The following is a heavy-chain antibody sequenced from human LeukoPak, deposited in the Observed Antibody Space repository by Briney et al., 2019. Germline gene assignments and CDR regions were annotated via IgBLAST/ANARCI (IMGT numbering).Heavy chain of an antibody. CDR2: ISLTGFT. V-gene: IGHV4-4*02. D-gene: IGHD2-8*01. J-gene: IGHJ4*02. CDR1: GGSITTTNW. CDR3: SRENGAFSPFGF. Sequence: SGTLSLTCGVSGGSITTTNWWSWVPQPPGQGLEWIGEISLTGFTNYNPSLDSRVTMSLDQPKNQLSLNLSSVTAADTAIYYCSRENGAFSPFGFWGQGTLVTVPS.